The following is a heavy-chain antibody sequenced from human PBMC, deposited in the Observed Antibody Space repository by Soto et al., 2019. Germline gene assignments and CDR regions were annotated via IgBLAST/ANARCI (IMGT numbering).Heavy chain of an antibody. D-gene: IGHD2-21*02. CDR3: ARKAACGGDCYAFDP. J-gene: IGHJ5*02. Sequence: QVYLVQSGAEVKKPGSSVKISCKASGGIFSSNTINWVRQAAGQGLEWMGGIIPLFGTANYAEKFQARITLPADKPAKPEYMVLARLRSEDMAVYFCARKAACGGDCYAFDPWGQGPLVSGSS. CDR1: GGIFSSNT. CDR2: IIPLFGTA. V-gene: IGHV1-69*06.